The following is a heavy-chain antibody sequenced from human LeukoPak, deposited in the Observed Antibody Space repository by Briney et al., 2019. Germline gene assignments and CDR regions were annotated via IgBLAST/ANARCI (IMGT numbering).Heavy chain of an antibody. Sequence: GGSLRLSCAASGFTFSSYWMSWVRQAPGKGLEWVANMNQDGSEKYYVDSVKGRFTISRDNAKNSLYLQMNSLRAEDTAVYYCARESENSGFGAFDIGGQGQWSPSLQ. CDR3: ARESENSGFGAFDI. CDR2: MNQDGSEK. D-gene: IGHD3-22*01. J-gene: IGHJ3*02. V-gene: IGHV3-7*04. CDR1: GFTFSSYW.